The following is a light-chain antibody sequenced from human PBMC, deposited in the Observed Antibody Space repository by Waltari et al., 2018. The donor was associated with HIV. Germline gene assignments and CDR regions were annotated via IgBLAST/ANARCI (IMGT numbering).Light chain of an antibody. J-gene: IGLJ2*01. Sequence: SYELTQPPSVAVSPGQTARITCTGDALPKKYASWYQQKSGQAPVLVIYEDSKRPSGFPDRFSGSSSGTTATLTISGAQVEDEADYYCYSTDNSGHHRVFGTATKLTVL. CDR2: EDS. CDR3: YSTDNSGHHRV. V-gene: IGLV3-10*01. CDR1: ALPKKY.